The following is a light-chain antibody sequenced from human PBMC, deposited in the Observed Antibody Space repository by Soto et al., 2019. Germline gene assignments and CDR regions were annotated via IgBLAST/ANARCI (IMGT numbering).Light chain of an antibody. V-gene: IGLV2-8*01. CDR2: EVS. CDR3: SSYAGSNNLVV. CDR1: SSDVGGYDY. Sequence: QSALTQPPSASGSPGQSVTISCTGTSSDVGGYDYVSWYQQHPGKAPKVMIYEVSKRPSGVPDRFAGSKSGNTASLALSGLPAEDWADYYCSSYAGSNNLVVFGGGTKVTVL. J-gene: IGLJ2*01.